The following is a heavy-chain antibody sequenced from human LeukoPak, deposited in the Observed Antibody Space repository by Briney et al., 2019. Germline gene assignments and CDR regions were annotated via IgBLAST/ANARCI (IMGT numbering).Heavy chain of an antibody. D-gene: IGHD6-19*01. V-gene: IGHV3-53*01. CDR1: GFAVSSNY. J-gene: IGHJ4*02. CDR2: LYSGGAT. CDR3: TKLKGWYGEGFFDY. Sequence: GGSLRLSCAASGFAVSSNYMSWVRQPAGKGLEWVSVLYSGGATFYADSVKGRFTISRDTSKNTLYLQMNDLRADDTAVYYCTKLKGWYGEGFFDYWGQGTLVTVSS.